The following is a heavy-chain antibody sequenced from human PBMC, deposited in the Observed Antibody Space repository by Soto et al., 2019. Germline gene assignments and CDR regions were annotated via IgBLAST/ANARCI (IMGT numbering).Heavy chain of an antibody. V-gene: IGHV2-5*02. Sequence: QITLNESGPTLVKPTQTLTLTCTFSGFSLSTRGVGVGWIRQPPGKAMEWLALLYWDDDERYSPSLISRLSITKDTSKNQVFLTMTNVDPVDTATYYCAHRPRGFTYFFDYWGQGTLVTVSS. J-gene: IGHJ4*02. CDR1: GFSLSTRGVG. CDR2: LYWDDDE. CDR3: AHRPRGFTYFFDY.